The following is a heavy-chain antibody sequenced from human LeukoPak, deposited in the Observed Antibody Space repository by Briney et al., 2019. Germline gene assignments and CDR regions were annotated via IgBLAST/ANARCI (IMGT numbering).Heavy chain of an antibody. CDR3: ARDPPYYDSSGYYAF. CDR1: GYTFTSYG. J-gene: IGHJ4*02. CDR2: ISAYNGKT. V-gene: IGHV1-18*01. Sequence: ASVKPSCQASGYTFTSYGISWVRQAHGQVLEWMGWISAYNGKTNYAQKLQGRVTMTTDTSTTTAYMELRSLRSDDTAVYYCARDPPYYDSSGYYAFWGQGTLVTVSS. D-gene: IGHD3-22*01.